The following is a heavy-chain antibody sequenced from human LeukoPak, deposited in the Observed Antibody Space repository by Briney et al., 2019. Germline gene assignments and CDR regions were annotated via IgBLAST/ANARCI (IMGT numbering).Heavy chain of an antibody. V-gene: IGHV3-48*04. D-gene: IGHD4-17*01. CDR2: ISSSSSTI. Sequence: PGGSLRLSCAASGFTFSSYSMNWVRQAPGKGLEWVSYISSSSSTIYYADSVKGRFTISRDNAKNSLYLQMNSLRAEDTAVYYCARVPYGDYDSSAFDIWGQGAMVTVSS. CDR3: ARVPYGDYDSSAFDI. J-gene: IGHJ3*02. CDR1: GFTFSSYS.